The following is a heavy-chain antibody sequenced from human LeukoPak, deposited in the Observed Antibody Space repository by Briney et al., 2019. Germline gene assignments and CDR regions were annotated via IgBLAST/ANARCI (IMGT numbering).Heavy chain of an antibody. CDR2: ITPIFGTA. D-gene: IGHD3-16*02. CDR1: GGTFSSYA. CDR3: ASTHDYVWGSYRYDYVLDY. J-gene: IGHJ4*02. V-gene: IGHV1-69*06. Sequence: GSSVKVSCKASGGTFSSYAISWVRQAPGQGLEWMGGITPIFGTANYAQKFQGRVTITADKSTSTAYMELSSLRSEDTAVYYCASTHDYVWGSYRYDYVLDYWGQGTLVTVSS.